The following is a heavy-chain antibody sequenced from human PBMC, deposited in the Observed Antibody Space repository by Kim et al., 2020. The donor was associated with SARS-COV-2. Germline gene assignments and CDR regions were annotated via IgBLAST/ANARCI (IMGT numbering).Heavy chain of an antibody. J-gene: IGHJ6*02. D-gene: IGHD3-9*01. CDR3: ARDSYDILTYYYGMDV. CDR1: GYTFTSYY. CDR2: INPSGGST. V-gene: IGHV1-46*01. Sequence: ASVKVSCKASGYTFTSYYMHWVRQAPGQGLEWMGIINPSGGSTSYAQKFQGRVTMTRDTSTSTVYMELSSLRSEDTAVYYCARDSYDILTYYYGMDVWGQGTTVTVSS.